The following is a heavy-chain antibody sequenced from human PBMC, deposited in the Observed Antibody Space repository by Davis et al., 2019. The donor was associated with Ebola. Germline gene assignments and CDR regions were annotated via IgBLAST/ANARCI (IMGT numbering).Heavy chain of an antibody. CDR2: IFPGDSDT. V-gene: IGHV5-51*01. D-gene: IGHD1-26*01. CDR1: GYSFTSYW. Sequence: GESLKISCKGSGYSFTSYWIGWVRQMPGKGLEWMGIIFPGDSDTRFSPSFQGQVTISADKSISTAYLQWRSLKASDTAIYYCARFRDSRSYFRAFEYYFDYWGQGTLVTVSS. J-gene: IGHJ4*02. CDR3: ARFRDSRSYFRAFEYYFDY.